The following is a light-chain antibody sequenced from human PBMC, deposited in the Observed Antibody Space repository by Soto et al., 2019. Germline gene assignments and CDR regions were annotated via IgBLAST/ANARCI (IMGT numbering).Light chain of an antibody. J-gene: IGKJ1*01. Sequence: DIQMTQSPSTLSGSVGDRVTITCRASQTISSWLAWYQQKPGKAPKLLIYKASTLKSGVPSRFSGSGSGTECTLTISSLQPDGFATYYCQHYNSYSEAFGQGTKGELK. CDR3: QHYNSYSEA. CDR2: KAS. V-gene: IGKV1-5*03. CDR1: QTISSW.